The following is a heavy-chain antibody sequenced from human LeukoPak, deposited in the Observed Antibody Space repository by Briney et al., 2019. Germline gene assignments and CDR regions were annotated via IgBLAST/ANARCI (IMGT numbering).Heavy chain of an antibody. Sequence: ASVKVSCKSSGYTFTDYYVHWVRPAPGQGLEWLGRSSPYSGGTDYAQKFQGRVTMTRDTSISTAYMEVSRLRSDDTAVYYCATLGNSDLFDQWGQGTLVTVSS. J-gene: IGHJ4*02. CDR2: SSPYSGGT. V-gene: IGHV1-2*06. CDR3: ATLGNSDLFDQ. CDR1: GYTFTDYY. D-gene: IGHD1-1*01.